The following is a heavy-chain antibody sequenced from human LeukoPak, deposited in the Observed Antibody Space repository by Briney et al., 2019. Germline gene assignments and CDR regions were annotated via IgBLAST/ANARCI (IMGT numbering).Heavy chain of an antibody. V-gene: IGHV4-30-4*08. Sequence: PSQTLSLTCTVSGGSISSGDYDWSWIRQPPGKGLEWIGYIYYRGRTYYNPSLKNGVTISEDTSKNQFSLKLSSVTAADTAVYYCARGQQWLPHFDYWGQGTLVTVSS. CDR1: GGSISSGDYD. J-gene: IGHJ4*02. CDR3: ARGQQWLPHFDY. D-gene: IGHD6-19*01. CDR2: IYYRGRT.